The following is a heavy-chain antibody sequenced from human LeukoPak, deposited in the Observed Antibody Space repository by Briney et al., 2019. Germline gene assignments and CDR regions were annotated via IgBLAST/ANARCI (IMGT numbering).Heavy chain of an antibody. J-gene: IGHJ4*02. CDR2: ISSSSSYI. CDR3: AGHFGAWHYFDY. Sequence: GGSLRLSCAASGFTFSSYSMNWVRQAPGKGLEWVSSISSSSSYIYYADSVKGRFTISRDNAKNSLYLQIHSLRAEDTAVYYCAGHFGAWHYFDYWGQGTLVTVSS. V-gene: IGHV3-21*01. D-gene: IGHD3-3*01. CDR1: GFTFSSYS.